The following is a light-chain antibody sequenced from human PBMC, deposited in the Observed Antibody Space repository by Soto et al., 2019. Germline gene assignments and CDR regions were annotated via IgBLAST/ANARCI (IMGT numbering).Light chain of an antibody. CDR1: QRLLHSDGKAY. Sequence: EIVLTQTPLSLSVTPGQPASISCKSSQRLLHSDGKAYLYWYLQRPGQPPQLLIYDVSKRFSGVPDRFSGSGSGTDFALQISRVEAEDVGVYYCMQSVELPLTFGGSTKVEIK. V-gene: IGKV2D-29*01. CDR2: DVS. J-gene: IGKJ4*01. CDR3: MQSVELPLT.